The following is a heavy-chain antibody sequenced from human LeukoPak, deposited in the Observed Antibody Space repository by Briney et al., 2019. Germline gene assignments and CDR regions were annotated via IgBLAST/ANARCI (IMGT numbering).Heavy chain of an antibody. J-gene: IGHJ3*02. Sequence: GESLKISCKGSGYSFTSYWIGWVRQMPGKGLEWMGIIYPGDSETRYSPSFQGQVTISADKSITTAYLQWSSLKASDTAMYYCARRGYCSGGSCNGAFDIWGQGTMVTVSS. CDR1: GYSFTSYW. CDR2: IYPGDSET. D-gene: IGHD2-15*01. CDR3: ARRGYCSGGSCNGAFDI. V-gene: IGHV5-51*01.